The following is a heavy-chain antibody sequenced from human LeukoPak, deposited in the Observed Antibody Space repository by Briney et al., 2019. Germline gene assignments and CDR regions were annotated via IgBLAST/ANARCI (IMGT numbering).Heavy chain of an antibody. J-gene: IGHJ3*02. Sequence: GGSLRLSCAASGFTFSSYAMTWVRQAPGKGLEWVSGIRRSGDTTYYADSVKGRFTISRDNSKNTVFLQMNSLRAEDTAMYYCVKDNGVVVKDDVFDIWGQGTMVTVSS. V-gene: IGHV3-23*01. CDR1: GFTFSSYA. CDR2: IRRSGDTT. D-gene: IGHD2-15*01. CDR3: VKDNGVVVKDDVFDI.